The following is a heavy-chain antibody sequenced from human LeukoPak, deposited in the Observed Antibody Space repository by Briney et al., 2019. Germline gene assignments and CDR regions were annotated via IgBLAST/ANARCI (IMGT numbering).Heavy chain of an antibody. CDR2: IYGSGST. CDR3: AREVTSGPPLNCFGP. V-gene: IGHV4-59*01. D-gene: IGHD2-2*01. J-gene: IGHJ5*02. CDR1: GGSISSYY. Sequence: PSETLSLTCTVSGGSISSYYWSWIRQPPGKGLEWIGHIYGSGSTNYNPSLKRRVTLSVDTSKNQFSLKLSSVTAADTALYSCAREVTSGPPLNCFGPWGQGPLVTVSS.